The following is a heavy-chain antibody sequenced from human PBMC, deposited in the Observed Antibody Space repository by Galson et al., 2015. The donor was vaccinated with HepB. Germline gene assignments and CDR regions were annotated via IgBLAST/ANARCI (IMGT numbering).Heavy chain of an antibody. CDR3: ARGETYYNSGTFAPFDP. V-gene: IGHV3-30-3*01. D-gene: IGHD3-10*01. Sequence: SLRLSCADSAFTFATYVMHWVRQAPGKGLEWVAVVSNDGSTTSYADSVKGRFTISRDNSKNSLYLQMNSLRVEDTAVYFCARGETYYNSGTFAPFDPWGQGTLVTVSS. J-gene: IGHJ5*02. CDR1: AFTFATYV. CDR2: VSNDGSTT.